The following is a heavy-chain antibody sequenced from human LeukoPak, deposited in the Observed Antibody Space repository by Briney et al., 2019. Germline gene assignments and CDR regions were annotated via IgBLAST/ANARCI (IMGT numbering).Heavy chain of an antibody. CDR2: IYYTGST. D-gene: IGHD2-15*01. CDR3: TRHRCSGGSCYPMNWFDP. Sequence: PSETLSLTCTVSGGSISSYYWSWLRQPPGKGLEWIGYIYYTGSTNYNPSLKSRVSISVDTSKNQFSLKLRSVSAADTAVYYCTRHRCSGGSCYPMNWFDPWGQGTLVSVSS. V-gene: IGHV4-59*01. J-gene: IGHJ5*02. CDR1: GGSISSYY.